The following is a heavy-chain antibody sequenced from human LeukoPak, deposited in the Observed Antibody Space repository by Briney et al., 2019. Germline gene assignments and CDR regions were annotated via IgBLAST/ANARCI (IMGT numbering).Heavy chain of an antibody. Sequence: ASVKVSCKASGYTFTSYYMHWVRQAPGQGLEWMGIINPSGGSTSYAQKFQGRVTMTRDTSTSTVYMELSSLRSEDTAVYYCAKETSGAQMVRYWSFDLWGRGTLVTVSS. J-gene: IGHJ2*01. CDR2: INPSGGST. CDR1: GYTFTSYY. V-gene: IGHV1-46*01. CDR3: AKETSGAQMVRYWSFDL. D-gene: IGHD3-10*01.